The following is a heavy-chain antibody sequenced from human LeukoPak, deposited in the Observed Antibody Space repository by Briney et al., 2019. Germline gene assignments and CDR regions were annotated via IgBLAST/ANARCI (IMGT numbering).Heavy chain of an antibody. Sequence: GGSLRLSCAASGFTFSSYGMHWVRQAPGKGLEWVAVIWYDGSNKYYADSVKGRFTISRDNSKNTLYLQMNSLRAEDTAVYYCARDRHYGSGSYYNVDYWGQGTLVTVSS. CDR3: ARDRHYGSGSYYNVDY. D-gene: IGHD3-10*01. CDR1: GFTFSSYG. J-gene: IGHJ4*02. V-gene: IGHV3-33*01. CDR2: IWYDGSNK.